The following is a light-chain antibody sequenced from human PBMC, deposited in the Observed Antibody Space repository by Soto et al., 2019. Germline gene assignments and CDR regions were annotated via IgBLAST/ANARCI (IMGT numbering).Light chain of an antibody. Sequence: DIQMTQSPSSLSASVGDRVTISCQASQDITNSLNWYQQKPGKAPNLLIFDASNLETGVPSRFSGSGSGTDFTFTISSLHPEDIATYYCRQYDDLPPTFGQGTRLDIK. J-gene: IGKJ5*01. CDR1: QDITNS. V-gene: IGKV1-33*01. CDR2: DAS. CDR3: RQYDDLPPT.